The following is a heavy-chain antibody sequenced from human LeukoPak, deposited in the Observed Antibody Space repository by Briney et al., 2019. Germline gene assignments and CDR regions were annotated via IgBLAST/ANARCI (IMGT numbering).Heavy chain of an antibody. CDR1: GESFSNHY. D-gene: IGHD6-19*01. CDR2: INHGGST. J-gene: IGHJ5*02. Sequence: SETLSLTCAVYGESFSNHYWTWIRQPPGKGLEWIGEINHGGSTNYNPSLKSRVTISVDTSKNQFSLKLSSVTAADTAVYYCARGSSGWYVRVGWFDPWGQGTLVTVSS. V-gene: IGHV4-34*01. CDR3: ARGSSGWYVRVGWFDP.